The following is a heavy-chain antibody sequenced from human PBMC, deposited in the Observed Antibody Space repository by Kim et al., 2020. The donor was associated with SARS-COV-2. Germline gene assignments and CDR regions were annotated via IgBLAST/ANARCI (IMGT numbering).Heavy chain of an antibody. D-gene: IGHD5-12*01. CDR3: ARGGYNYGY. J-gene: IGHJ4*02. V-gene: IGHV7-4-1*02. CDR2: GNP. Sequence: GNPTYAQGFTGRFVFSLDTSVSTAYLQISSLKAEDTAVYYCARGGYNYGYWGQGTLVTVSS.